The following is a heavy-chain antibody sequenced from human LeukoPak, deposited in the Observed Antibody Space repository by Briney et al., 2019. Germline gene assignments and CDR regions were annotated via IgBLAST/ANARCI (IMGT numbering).Heavy chain of an antibody. CDR1: GFTLTSYA. CDR2: ISGSGGST. J-gene: IGHJ4*02. D-gene: IGHD3-22*01. CDR3: AKRNYYDSRGYYEYYFDD. V-gene: IGHV3-23*01. Sequence: GGSLRLSCAASGFTLTSYAMSWVRQAPGEGLEWVSGISGSGGSTYYADSVKGRFTISRDNSKNTLYLQMNSLRVEDTAVYYCAKRNYYDSRGYYEYYFDDWGQGTLVTVSS.